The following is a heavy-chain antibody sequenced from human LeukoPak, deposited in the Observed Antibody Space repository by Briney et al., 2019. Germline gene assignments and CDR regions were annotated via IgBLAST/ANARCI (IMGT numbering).Heavy chain of an antibody. CDR2: ISANNGNT. Sequence: ASVKVSCKASGYTFTSYGISWVRQAPGQGLEWMGWISANNGNTDYAQKFQGRLTMTTDTSTNTAYMELRSLRPDDTAVYYCARDRSSSGWIDAFDIWGQGTMVTVSS. CDR3: ARDRSSSGWIDAFDI. V-gene: IGHV1-18*01. J-gene: IGHJ3*02. CDR1: GYTFTSYG. D-gene: IGHD6-19*01.